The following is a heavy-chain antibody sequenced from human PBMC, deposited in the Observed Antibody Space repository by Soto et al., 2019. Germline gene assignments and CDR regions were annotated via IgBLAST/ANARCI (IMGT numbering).Heavy chain of an antibody. CDR2: IYYSGST. CDR1: GGSISSGGYY. V-gene: IGHV4-31*03. Sequence: QVQLQESGPGLVKPSQTLSLTCTVSGGSISSGGYYWSWIRQHPGKGLEWIGYIYYSGSTYYNPSLRSRVTISVDTSMNQFSLKLSSVTAADTAVYYGARVFLTMVRGVTSTNWFDPWGQGTLVTVSS. CDR3: ARVFLTMVRGVTSTNWFDP. D-gene: IGHD3-10*01. J-gene: IGHJ5*02.